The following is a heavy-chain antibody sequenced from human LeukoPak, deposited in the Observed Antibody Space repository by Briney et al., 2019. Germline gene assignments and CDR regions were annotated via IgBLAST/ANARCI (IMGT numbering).Heavy chain of an antibody. CDR3: AKGRITMVRGAADY. CDR1: GFTFSSYA. CDR2: ISGSGGST. J-gene: IGHJ4*02. Sequence: GGSLRLSCAASGFTFSSYAMSWVRQAPGKGLEWVSAISGSGGSTYYADSVKGRFTISRDNSKNTLYLQMNSLRAEDTAVYYCAKGRITMVRGAADYWGQGTLVTVSP. D-gene: IGHD3-10*01. V-gene: IGHV3-23*01.